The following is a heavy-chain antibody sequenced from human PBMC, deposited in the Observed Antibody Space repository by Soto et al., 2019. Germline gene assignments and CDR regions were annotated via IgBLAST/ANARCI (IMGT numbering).Heavy chain of an antibody. D-gene: IGHD1-26*01. V-gene: IGHV4-59*01. CDR3: ARDGWGGARRIGFDY. J-gene: IGHJ4*02. CDR1: GGSISSYY. CDR2: IYYSGST. Sequence: QVQLQESGPGLVKPSETLSLTCTVSGGSISSYYWSWIRQPPGKGLEWIGYIYYSGSTNYNPSLKSRVTISVDTSKNQFSLKLSSVTAADTAVYYCARDGWGGARRIGFDYWGQGTLVTVSS.